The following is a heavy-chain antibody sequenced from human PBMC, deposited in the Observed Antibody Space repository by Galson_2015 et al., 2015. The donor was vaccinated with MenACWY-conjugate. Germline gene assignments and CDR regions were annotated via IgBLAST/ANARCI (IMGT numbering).Heavy chain of an antibody. J-gene: IGHJ4*02. CDR1: GFTFSAHN. CDR2: ISRSSDSI. Sequence: SLRLSCAASGFTFSAHNMNWVRQAPGKGLEWISFISRSSDSIHYAGSFKGRFTIARDNTKNSLSLLMNSLRVEDTAVYYCLSSGAQPGHYWGQGTLVTVSS. D-gene: IGHD3-22*01. CDR3: LSSGAQPGHY. V-gene: IGHV3-48*04.